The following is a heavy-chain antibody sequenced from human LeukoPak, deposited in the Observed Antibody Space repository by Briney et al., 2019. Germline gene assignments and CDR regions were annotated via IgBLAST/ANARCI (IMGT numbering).Heavy chain of an antibody. CDR1: GFTVSSNY. Sequence: GGSLRLSCAASGFTVSSNYMSWVRQAPGKGLEWVSVIYSGGSTYYADSVKGRFTISRDNSKNTLYLQMNSLRAEDTAVYYCASRTSITTTTTTWTWDYYYYYMDVWGKGTTVTISS. D-gene: IGHD3-22*01. CDR2: IYSGGST. CDR3: ASRTSITTTTTTWTWDYYYYYMDV. V-gene: IGHV3-53*01. J-gene: IGHJ6*03.